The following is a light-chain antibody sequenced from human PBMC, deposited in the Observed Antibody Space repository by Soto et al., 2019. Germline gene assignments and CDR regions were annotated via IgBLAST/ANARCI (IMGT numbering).Light chain of an antibody. CDR2: GAS. J-gene: IGKJ1*01. CDR1: QSISTN. CDR3: QQYNVWPRT. V-gene: IGKV3-15*01. Sequence: EIVMTQSPATLSVSPGERVTLSCRASQSISTNLAWYQQKPGQAPRLLIYGASTRATGIPARFSGSVSGTEFTVTISSLQSEDFAVYYCQQYNVWPRTFGHGTKVEI.